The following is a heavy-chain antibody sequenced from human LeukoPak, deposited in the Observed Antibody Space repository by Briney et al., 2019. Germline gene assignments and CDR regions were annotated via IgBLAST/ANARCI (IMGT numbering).Heavy chain of an antibody. CDR1: GFTFSSYA. J-gene: IGHJ4*02. CDR2: ISGSGGST. V-gene: IGHV3-23*01. D-gene: IGHD1-1*01. CDR3: AKARYRSYYFDY. Sequence: LPGGSLRLSCAASGFTFSSYAMSWVRQAPGKGLEWVSAISGSGGSTYYADSVKGRFTISRDNSKNTLYLQMNSLRAEDTAVYYCAKARYRSYYFDYWGQGTLVTVSS.